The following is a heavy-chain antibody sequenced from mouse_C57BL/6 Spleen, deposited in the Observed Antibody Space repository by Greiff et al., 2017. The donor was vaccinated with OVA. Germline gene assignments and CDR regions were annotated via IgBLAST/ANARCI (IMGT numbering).Heavy chain of an antibody. CDR1: GYSFTDYN. CDR3: ARSYYCSSDDYAMGY. J-gene: IGHJ4*01. Sequence: VQLQQSGPELVKPGASVKISCKASGYSFTDYNMNWVKQSNGKSLEWIGVINPNYGTTSYNQKFKGKATLTVDQSSRTAYMQRNRLTSEDSAVYCWARSYYCSSDDYAMGYWGQGTSVTVSS. CDR2: INPNYGTT. D-gene: IGHD1-1*01. V-gene: IGHV1-39*01.